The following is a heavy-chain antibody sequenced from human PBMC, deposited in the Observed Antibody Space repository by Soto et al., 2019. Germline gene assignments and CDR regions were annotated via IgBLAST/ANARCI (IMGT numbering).Heavy chain of an antibody. J-gene: IGHJ3*02. CDR3: ARETAILGYCSGGSCRNDAFDI. CDR1: GGSISGHY. V-gene: IGHV4-34*09. D-gene: IGHD2-15*01. Sequence: SETLSLTCAVYGGSISGHYWSWIRQPPGKGLEWIGEINHSGSTNYNPSLKSRVTISVDTSKNQFSLKLSSVTAADTAVYYCARETAILGYCSGGSCRNDAFDIWGQGTMVTVSS. CDR2: INHSGST.